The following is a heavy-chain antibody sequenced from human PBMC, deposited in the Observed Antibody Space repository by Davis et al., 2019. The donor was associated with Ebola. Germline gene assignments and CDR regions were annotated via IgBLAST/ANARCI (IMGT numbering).Heavy chain of an antibody. Sequence: GESLKISCKGSGYTFTSHWIGWVRQMPGKGLEWMGIIYPGDSDTRYSPSFQGQVTISADKSISTAYLQWTSLKASDTAMYYCARGTDGYNPGGYFDSWGQGSLVTVSS. J-gene: IGHJ4*02. CDR1: GYTFTSHW. D-gene: IGHD5-24*01. V-gene: IGHV5-51*01. CDR2: IYPGDSDT. CDR3: ARGTDGYNPGGYFDS.